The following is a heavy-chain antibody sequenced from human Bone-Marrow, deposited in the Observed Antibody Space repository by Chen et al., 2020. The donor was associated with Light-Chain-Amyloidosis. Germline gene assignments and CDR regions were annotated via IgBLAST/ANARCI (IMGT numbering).Heavy chain of an antibody. D-gene: IGHD4-17*01. CDR1: GGSVSSGDYY. V-gene: IGHV4-31*03. Sequence: QVHLQESGPGLVKPSQTLSLTCTVSGGSVSSGDYYWNWIRQHPGKGLEWIGYIYYSGSTYYNPSLKSRVTISVDTSKNQFSLKLSSVTAADTAVYYCARGPSDYGDPYYYYYYMDVWGKGTTVTVSS. J-gene: IGHJ6*03. CDR3: ARGPSDYGDPYYYYYYMDV. CDR2: IYYSGST.